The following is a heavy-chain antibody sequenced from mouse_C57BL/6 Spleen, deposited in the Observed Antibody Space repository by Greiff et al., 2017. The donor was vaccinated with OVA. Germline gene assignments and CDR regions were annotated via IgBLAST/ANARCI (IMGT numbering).Heavy chain of an antibody. J-gene: IGHJ4*01. CDR1: GFTFSSYA. CDR2: ISDGGSYT. V-gene: IGHV5-4*01. D-gene: IGHD1-1*01. CDR3: ASDEDYCGSRYAMDY. Sequence: EVQVVESGGGLVKPGGSLKLSCAASGFTFSSYAMSWVRQTPEKRLEWVATISDGGSYTYYPDNVKGRFTISRDNAKNNLYLQMSQLKSEDTAMYYCASDEDYCGSRYAMDYWGQGTSVTVSS.